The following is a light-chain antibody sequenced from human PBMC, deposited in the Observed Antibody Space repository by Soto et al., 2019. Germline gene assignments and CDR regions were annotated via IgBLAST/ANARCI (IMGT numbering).Light chain of an antibody. CDR3: MQGTHWPPT. Sequence: DVVMTQSPLSLPVTLGQSASITCRSSQSVVYSDGIAYLNWFHQRPGQSLRRLIYKASNRDSGVPDRFSGSGSGTDFTLEISRVEAEDVGVYYCMQGTHWPPTFGRGTKVEIK. V-gene: IGKV2-30*01. CDR1: QSVVYSDGIAY. J-gene: IGKJ1*01. CDR2: KAS.